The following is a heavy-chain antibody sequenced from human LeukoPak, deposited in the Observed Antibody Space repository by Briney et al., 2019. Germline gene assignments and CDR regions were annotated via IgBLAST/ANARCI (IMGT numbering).Heavy chain of an antibody. Sequence: PGRSLRLTCAASGFXFSIYAIHWVRQAPGKGLEWVAGVWYDGINKYYVDSVKGRFTISRGNSKNTLYLEMNSLRAEDTALYYCARDILIRGGGGYYFDHWGQGILVTVSS. CDR1: GFXFSIYA. CDR2: VWYDGINK. D-gene: IGHD2-8*01. J-gene: IGHJ4*02. V-gene: IGHV3-33*01. CDR3: ARDILIRGGGGYYFDH.